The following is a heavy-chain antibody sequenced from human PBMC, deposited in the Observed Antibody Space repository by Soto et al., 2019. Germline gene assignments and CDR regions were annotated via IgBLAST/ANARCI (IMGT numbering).Heavy chain of an antibody. CDR3: ASHQRIFTGYYNQRQEYYGSDV. V-gene: IGHV1-2*04. CDR1: GYTFTGYY. Sequence: SVNVSCTASGYTFTGYYMHWVRQAPGEGLEWMGWINPNSGGTNYAQKFQGWVTMTRDTSISTAYMELSRLRSDDTAVYYCASHQRIFTGYYNQRQEYYGSDVWGKR. CDR2: INPNSGGT. D-gene: IGHD3-9*01. J-gene: IGHJ6*04.